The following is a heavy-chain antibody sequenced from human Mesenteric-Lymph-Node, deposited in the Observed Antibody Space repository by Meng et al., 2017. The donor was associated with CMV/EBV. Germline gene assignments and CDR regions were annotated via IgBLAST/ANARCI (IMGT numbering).Heavy chain of an antibody. CDR3: ARDLIVVVPAAITDDY. J-gene: IGHJ4*02. CDR2: INPNSGGT. V-gene: IGHV1-2*02. Sequence: GYTFTGYYMHWVRQAPGQGLEWMGWINPNSGGTNYAQKFQGRVTMTRDTSISTAYMELSRLRSDDTAVYYCARDLIVVVPAAITDDYWGQGTLVTVSS. D-gene: IGHD2-2*02. CDR1: GYTFTGYY.